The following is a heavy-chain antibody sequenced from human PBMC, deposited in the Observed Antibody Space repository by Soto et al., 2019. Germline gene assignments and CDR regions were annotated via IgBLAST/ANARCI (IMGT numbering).Heavy chain of an antibody. CDR1: GFTFSSFW. J-gene: IGHJ4*02. CDR3: VREAYRGYSYPDY. V-gene: IGHV3-7*01. D-gene: IGHD5-18*01. Sequence: TGGSLRLSCAGSGFTFSSFWMTWVRQAPGKGLEWVANIKQDGNEKYYADSVKGRFHISRDNTKNSLYLQMNSLRAEDTAVYYCVREAYRGYSYPDYWGQGTLVTVSS. CDR2: IKQDGNEK.